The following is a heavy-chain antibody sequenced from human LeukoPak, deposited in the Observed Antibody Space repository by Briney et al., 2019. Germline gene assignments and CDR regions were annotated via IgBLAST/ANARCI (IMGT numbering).Heavy chain of an antibody. CDR2: IHHSGTT. J-gene: IGHJ4*02. V-gene: IGHV4-34*01. Sequence: PSETLSLTCAVYGGSFSDSYWTWIRQRPGKGLEWIGEIHHSGTTNFNPSLQSRVSISVDTAKNQFSLKLTSVTAADTAVYYCARKREGATIGIDYWGQGTLVTVSS. CDR1: GGSFSDSY. CDR3: ARKREGATIGIDY. D-gene: IGHD1-26*01.